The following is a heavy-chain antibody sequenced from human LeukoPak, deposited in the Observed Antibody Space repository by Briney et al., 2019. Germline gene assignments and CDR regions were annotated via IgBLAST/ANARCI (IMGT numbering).Heavy chain of an antibody. D-gene: IGHD5-12*01. CDR1: GFTFSSYE. CDR2: ISSSGSIM. CDR3: ARDTPGQTMATIRGFDY. V-gene: IGHV3-48*03. Sequence: PGGSLRLSCAASGFTFSSYEMNWVRQAPGKGLEWVSYISSSGSIMYYADSVKGRFTISRDNAKNSLYLQMNSLRAEDTAVYYCARDTPGQTMATIRGFDYWGQGTLVTVSS. J-gene: IGHJ4*02.